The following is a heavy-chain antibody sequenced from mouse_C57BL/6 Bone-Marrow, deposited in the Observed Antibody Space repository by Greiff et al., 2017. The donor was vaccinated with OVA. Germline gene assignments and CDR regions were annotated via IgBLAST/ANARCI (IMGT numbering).Heavy chain of an antibody. CDR1: GYSITSDY. Sequence: EVKLQESGPGLAKPSQTLSLTCSVTGYSITSDYWNWIRKFPGNKLEYMGYISYSGSTYYYPSLKSRISITRDTSKNQYYLQLNSVTTEDTATDYGARGGYYGNGGYFDVWGTGTTVTVSS. CDR3: ARGGYYGNGGYFDV. CDR2: ISYSGST. V-gene: IGHV3-8*01. D-gene: IGHD2-1*01. J-gene: IGHJ1*03.